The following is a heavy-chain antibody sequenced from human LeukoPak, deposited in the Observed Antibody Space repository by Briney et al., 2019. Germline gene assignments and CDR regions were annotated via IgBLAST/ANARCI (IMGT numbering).Heavy chain of an antibody. J-gene: IGHJ4*02. CDR1: GYTFTGFDSIY. Sequence: ASVTVSCKASGYTFTGFDSIYIHWVRQVPGQGLEWMGWINPNSGCTKFARRFQGRVTMTRDTSISTVYMELNRLRSDDTGIYCCARKGVWNYVFVYWGQGSLVTVSS. D-gene: IGHD1-7*01. V-gene: IGHV1-2*02. CDR2: INPNSGCT. CDR3: ARKGVWNYVFVY.